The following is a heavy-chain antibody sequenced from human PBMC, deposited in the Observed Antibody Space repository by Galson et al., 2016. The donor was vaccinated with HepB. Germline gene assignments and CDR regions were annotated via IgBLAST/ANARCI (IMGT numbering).Heavy chain of an antibody. CDR1: GFTFTRYT. D-gene: IGHD6-13*01. CDR3: ARTPGYSGTWYDAFDI. V-gene: IGHV3-21*01. CDR2: ISGGSSYK. Sequence: SLRLSCAASGFTFTRYTMHWVRQSPGKGLEWVSSISGGSSYKYYADSVKGRFTISRDNSKNSLYLQMNSLRAEDTAIYFRARTPGYSGTWYDAFDIWGPGTIVTVSS. J-gene: IGHJ3*02.